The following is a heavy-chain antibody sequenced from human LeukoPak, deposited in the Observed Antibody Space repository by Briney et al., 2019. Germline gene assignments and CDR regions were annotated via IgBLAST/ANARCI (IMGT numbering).Heavy chain of an antibody. D-gene: IGHD6-13*01. CDR3: ARQSAADQYTNWFDP. V-gene: IGHV5-51*01. J-gene: IGHJ5*02. Sequence: GESLKISCKGSGYSFASFWIGWVRQMPGKGLEWMGVIYPADSDTRYSPSFQGQDTISADKSTSTAYLQWSTLKASDTAIYYCARQSAADQYTNWFDPWGQGTLVTVSS. CDR2: IYPADSDT. CDR1: GYSFASFW.